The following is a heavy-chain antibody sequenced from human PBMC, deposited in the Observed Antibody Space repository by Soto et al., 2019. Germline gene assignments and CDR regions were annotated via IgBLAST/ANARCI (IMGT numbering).Heavy chain of an antibody. CDR3: AKRRGAGXXFDY. CDR2: VSIGGST. D-gene: IGHD2-15*01. CDR1: GFTFSSYA. V-gene: IGHV3-23*01. J-gene: IGHJ4*02. Sequence: DVQLLESGGGLVQPEGSLRLSCAASGFTFSSYAMGWVRQGPGKGLEWVAVVSIGGSTHYADSVRGRFTISRDNSKNTLSLQMNSLTAEDTAVYFCAKRRGAGXXFDYWGQGALVTVSS.